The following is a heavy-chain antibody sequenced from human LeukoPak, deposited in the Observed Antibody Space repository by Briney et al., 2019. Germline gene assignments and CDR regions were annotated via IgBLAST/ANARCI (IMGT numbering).Heavy chain of an antibody. V-gene: IGHV3-48*01. CDR1: GFTFSSYS. CDR2: ISSSSSTI. J-gene: IGHJ3*02. D-gene: IGHD6-6*01. CDR3: ARGRPHPSFDI. Sequence: GGSLRLSCAGSGFTFSSYSMNWVRQAPGKGLEWVSYISSSSSTIYYADSVKGRFTISRDNAKNSLYLQMNSLRAEDTAVYYCARGRPHPSFDIWGQGTMVTVSS.